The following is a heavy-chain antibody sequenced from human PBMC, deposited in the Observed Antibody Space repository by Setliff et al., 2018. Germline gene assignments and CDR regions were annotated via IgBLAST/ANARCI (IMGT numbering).Heavy chain of an antibody. J-gene: IGHJ4*02. CDR1: GVSFSDYY. Sequence: PSETLSLTCTVYGVSFSDYYWGWVRQSPGKGPDWIGEINHSGTTNYDPSLAGRISISVDTSKRQFSLKLSSVTAADMAVYYCRFWSGYYKNDYWAQGTLVTVSS. V-gene: IGHV4-34*01. CDR2: INHSGTT. CDR3: RFWSGYYKNDY. D-gene: IGHD3-3*01.